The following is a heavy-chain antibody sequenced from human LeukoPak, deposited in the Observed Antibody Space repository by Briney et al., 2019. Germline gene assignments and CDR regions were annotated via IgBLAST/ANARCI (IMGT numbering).Heavy chain of an antibody. Sequence: SETLSLTCTVSGGSISSYYWSWIRQPPGKGLEWIGYIYYSGSTNYNPSLKSRVTISVDTSKNQFSLKLSSVTAADTAVYYCARHVGAYGDYAYYFDYWGQGTLVTVSS. J-gene: IGHJ4*02. CDR1: GGSISSYY. D-gene: IGHD4-17*01. CDR3: ARHVGAYGDYAYYFDY. CDR2: IYYSGST. V-gene: IGHV4-59*08.